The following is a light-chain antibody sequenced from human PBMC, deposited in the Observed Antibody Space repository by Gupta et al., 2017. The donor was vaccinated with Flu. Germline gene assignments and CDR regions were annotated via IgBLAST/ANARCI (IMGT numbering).Light chain of an antibody. CDR3: QQLNYYPIT. V-gene: IGKV1-9*01. CDR1: KGISNY. J-gene: IGKJ5*01. Sequence: GARVTIPCRASKGISNYLVWYQQKRGKAPKLLIYAASTLQSGVPSRFSGSGSGTEFTLTISSLQPEDFASYYCQQLNYYPITFGQGTRLEIK. CDR2: AAS.